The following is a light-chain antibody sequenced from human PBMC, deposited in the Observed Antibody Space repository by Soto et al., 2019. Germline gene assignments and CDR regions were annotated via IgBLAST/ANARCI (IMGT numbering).Light chain of an antibody. CDR1: QSVSSSY. CDR3: QQYGSSLPIT. V-gene: IGKV3-20*01. J-gene: IGKJ5*01. Sequence: EMVLTQSPGTLSLSPGERVTLSCRASQSVSSSYLAWYQQKPGQAPRLLIYGASSRATGIPDRFSGSGSGTDFTLTISRLEPEDFAVYYCQQYGSSLPITFGQGTRLEIK. CDR2: GAS.